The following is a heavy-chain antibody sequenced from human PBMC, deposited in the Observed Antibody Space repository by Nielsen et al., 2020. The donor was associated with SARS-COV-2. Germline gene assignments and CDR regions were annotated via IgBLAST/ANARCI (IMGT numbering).Heavy chain of an antibody. Sequence: ASVKVSCKASGYTFTSYGISWVRQAPGQGLEWMAWISTYNGHTNYAQKVQGRVTLTTDTSTTTVYMELRSLISDDTAVYYCAREPHHSGTYLDSWGRGTLVTVSS. J-gene: IGHJ4*02. D-gene: IGHD1-26*01. CDR1: GYTFTSYG. V-gene: IGHV1-18*01. CDR3: AREPHHSGTYLDS. CDR2: ISTYNGHT.